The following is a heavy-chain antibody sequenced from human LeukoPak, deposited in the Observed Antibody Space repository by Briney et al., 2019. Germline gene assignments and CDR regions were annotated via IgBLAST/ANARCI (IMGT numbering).Heavy chain of an antibody. Sequence: SETLSLTCTVSGGSINSGNYYWNWIRQPAGKGLEWLGRIYTNGGIMYNPSLKSRVAISMDTSKNQFSLDLNSVTAADTAMYYCAREGAGYYWGQGTLVTVSS. CDR3: AREGAGYY. J-gene: IGHJ4*02. CDR2: IYTNGGI. V-gene: IGHV4-61*02. CDR1: GGSINSGNYY. D-gene: IGHD1-26*01.